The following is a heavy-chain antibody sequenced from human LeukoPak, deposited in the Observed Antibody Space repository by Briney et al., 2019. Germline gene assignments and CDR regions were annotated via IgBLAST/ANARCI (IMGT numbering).Heavy chain of an antibody. V-gene: IGHV3-21*01. Sequence: GGSLRLSCAASGFTFSSYSMNWVRQAPGKGLEWVSSISSSSSYIYYADSVKGRSTISRDNAKNSLYLQMNSLRAEDTAVYYCARDSLSGSSWYGVNYFDYWGQGTLVTVSS. D-gene: IGHD6-13*01. CDR3: ARDSLSGSSWYGVNYFDY. J-gene: IGHJ4*02. CDR1: GFTFSSYS. CDR2: ISSSSSYI.